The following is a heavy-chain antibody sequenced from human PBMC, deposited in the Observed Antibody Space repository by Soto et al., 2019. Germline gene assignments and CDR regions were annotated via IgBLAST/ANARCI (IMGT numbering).Heavy chain of an antibody. D-gene: IGHD3-10*01. CDR3: ATTYYYGSGSLRYYYYYYMDV. V-gene: IGHV3-21*01. Sequence: GGSLRLSCAASGFTFSSYSMNWVRQAPGKGLEWVSSISSSSSYIYYADSVKGRFTISRDNAKNSLYLQMNGLRAEDTAVYYWATTYYYGSGSLRYYYYYYMDVWGKGTTVTVSS. CDR1: GFTFSSYS. J-gene: IGHJ6*03. CDR2: ISSSSSYI.